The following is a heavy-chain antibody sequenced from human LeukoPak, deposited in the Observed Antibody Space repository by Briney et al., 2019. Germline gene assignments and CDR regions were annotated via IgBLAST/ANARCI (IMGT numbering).Heavy chain of an antibody. V-gene: IGHV4-34*01. CDR3: ARVVSGAFDI. J-gene: IGHJ3*02. CDR2: INHSGST. Sequence: SETLSLTCAVYGVSFSGYYWSWIRQPPGKGLEWIGEINHSGSTNYNPSLKSRVTISVDTSKNQFSLKLSSVTAADTAVYYCARVVSGAFDIWGQGTMVTVSS. CDR1: GVSFSGYY. D-gene: IGHD6-6*01.